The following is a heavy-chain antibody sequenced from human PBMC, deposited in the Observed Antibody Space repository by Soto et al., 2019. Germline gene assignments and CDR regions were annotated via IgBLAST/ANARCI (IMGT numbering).Heavy chain of an antibody. CDR2: ISAYNGNT. D-gene: IGHD2-8*01. V-gene: IGHV1-18*01. Sequence: SGKVSFKASCYTFTSYGISWVRQAPGQGLEWMGWISAYNGNTNYAQKLQGRVTITADESTSTAYMELSSLRSEDTAVYYCARGGTKGIPITGPWGQGTLVTVSS. CDR3: ARGGTKGIPITGP. CDR1: CYTFTSYG. J-gene: IGHJ5*02.